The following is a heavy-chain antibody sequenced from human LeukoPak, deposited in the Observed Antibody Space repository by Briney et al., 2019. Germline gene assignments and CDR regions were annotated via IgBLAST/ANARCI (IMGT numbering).Heavy chain of an antibody. CDR1: GGSFGGYY. Sequence: SEPLSLTCAVYGGSFGGYYWSWIRQPPGKGLEWIGEINHSGSTNYNPSLKSRVTISVDTSKNQFSLKLSSVTAADTAVYYCARGNWYDYVWGSYRPPYYFDYWGQGTLVTVSS. J-gene: IGHJ4*02. D-gene: IGHD3-16*02. CDR3: ARGNWYDYVWGSYRPPYYFDY. CDR2: INHSGST. V-gene: IGHV4-34*01.